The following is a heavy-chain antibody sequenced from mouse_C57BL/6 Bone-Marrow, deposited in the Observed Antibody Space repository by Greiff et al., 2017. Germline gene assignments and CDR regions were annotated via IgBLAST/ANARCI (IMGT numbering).Heavy chain of an antibody. D-gene: IGHD1-1*01. Sequence: VKLQQSGAELARPGASVKLSCKASGYTFTDYYINWVKQRTGQGLEWIGEIYPGSGNTYYNEKFKGKATLTADKSSSTAYMQLSSLTSEDSAVYFCARGTTVVATDYWGQGTTLTVSS. J-gene: IGHJ2*01. CDR3: ARGTTVVATDY. CDR2: IYPGSGNT. CDR1: GYTFTDYY. V-gene: IGHV1-77*01.